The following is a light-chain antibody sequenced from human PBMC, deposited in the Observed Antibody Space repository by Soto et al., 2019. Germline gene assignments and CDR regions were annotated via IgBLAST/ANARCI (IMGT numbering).Light chain of an antibody. CDR1: TSDVRGYNL. CDR2: EVT. V-gene: IGLV2-23*02. CDR3: SSYAGSSSFV. J-gene: IGLJ2*01. Sequence: QSALTQPASVSGSPGQSISISCTGSTSDVRGYNLVSWYQQHPGKAPKLMIFEVTKRPSGISNRFSGSKSGNTASLKISGLQAEDEADYYCSSYAGSSSFVFGGGTKLTVL.